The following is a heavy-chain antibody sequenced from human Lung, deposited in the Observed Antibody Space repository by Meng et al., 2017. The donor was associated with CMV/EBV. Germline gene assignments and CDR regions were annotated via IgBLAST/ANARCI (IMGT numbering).Heavy chain of an antibody. CDR3: ARGRGYCSSTNCYQNFDY. J-gene: IGHJ4*02. Sequence: GEXXTISCTASGFIFSDYSMSWVRQAPGKGLEWVSSISSSSIHIYYADSTKGRFTISRDNAKKSLYLQMNSLRAEDTAVYYCARGRGYCSSTNCYQNFDYXGQGXLVTVSS. D-gene: IGHD2-2*01. V-gene: IGHV3-21*01. CDR1: GFIFSDYS. CDR2: ISSSSIHI.